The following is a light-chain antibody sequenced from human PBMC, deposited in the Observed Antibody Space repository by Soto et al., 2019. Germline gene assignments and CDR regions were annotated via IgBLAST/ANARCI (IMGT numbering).Light chain of an antibody. CDR2: DAS. CDR1: QNINNY. V-gene: IGKV1-33*01. CDR3: QQYENLPT. J-gene: IGKJ5*01. Sequence: DIQMTQSPSSLSASVGDRGTITCQAGQNINNYLNWYQQKPGRAPKLLIYDASNLEAGVPSRFRGSGSGTDFTFTISRLQPEDIATYYCQQYENLPTFGQGTRLEIK.